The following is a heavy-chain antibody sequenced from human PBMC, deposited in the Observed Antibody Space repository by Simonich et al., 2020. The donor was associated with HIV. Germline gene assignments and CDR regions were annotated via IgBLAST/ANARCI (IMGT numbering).Heavy chain of an antibody. D-gene: IGHD4-17*01. J-gene: IGHJ3*01. CDR1: GFTFSNYW. Sequence: EVQLVESGGGLVKSGGYLRLSCVASGFTFSNYWMHWDSQVPGKGLEGVSRIKSDGTTTIYADSVKGRFIISRDNAKNTLYLKMNSLRTEDTAVYFCYGAFDVWGQGTMVTVSS. CDR3: YGAFDV. CDR2: IKSDGTTT. V-gene: IGHV3-74*01.